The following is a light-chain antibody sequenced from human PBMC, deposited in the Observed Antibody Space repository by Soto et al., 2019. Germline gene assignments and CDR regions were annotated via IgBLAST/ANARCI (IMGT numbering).Light chain of an antibody. CDR2: KAS. Sequence: DIQMTQSPSTLSASVGDRVTITCRASQSISSWLAWYQQKPGKAPKLLIYKASSLESGVPSRFSGSGSGTEFTLTISSLLPDDSATYYCQQYNSSPLTFGGGTTVEIK. V-gene: IGKV1-5*03. J-gene: IGKJ4*01. CDR1: QSISSW. CDR3: QQYNSSPLT.